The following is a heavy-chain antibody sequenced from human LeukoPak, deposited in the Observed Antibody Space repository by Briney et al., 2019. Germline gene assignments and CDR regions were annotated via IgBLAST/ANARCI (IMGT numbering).Heavy chain of an antibody. J-gene: IGHJ1*01. CDR1: GGSFSGYY. V-gene: IGHV4-34*01. CDR2: INHSGST. CDR3: AIVIKELGYSWITRGVYFQH. D-gene: IGHD5-18*01. Sequence: SETLSLTCAVYGGSFSGYYWSWIRQPPGKGLEWIGEINHSGSTNYNPSLKSRVTISVDTSKNQFSLKLISVTAADTAVYYCAIVIKELGYSWITRGVYFQHWGQGTLVTVSS.